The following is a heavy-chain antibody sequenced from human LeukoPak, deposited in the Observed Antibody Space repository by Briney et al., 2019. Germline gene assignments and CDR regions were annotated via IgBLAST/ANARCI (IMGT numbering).Heavy chain of an antibody. CDR3: ARELTVVRKIDY. Sequence: GGSLRLSCAASGLSLTTHGMRWVRQAPGKGLEWVAVIWYDGSNKYYADSVKGRFTISRDNAKNSLYLQMNSLRAEDTAVYYCARELTVVRKIDYWGQGTLVTVSS. CDR2: IWYDGSNK. V-gene: IGHV3-33*01. D-gene: IGHD4-23*01. CDR1: GLSLTTHG. J-gene: IGHJ4*02.